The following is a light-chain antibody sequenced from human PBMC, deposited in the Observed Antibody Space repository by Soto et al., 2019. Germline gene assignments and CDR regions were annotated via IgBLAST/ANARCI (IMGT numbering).Light chain of an antibody. Sequence: QTVVTQEPSFSVSPGRTVTLTCGLSSGSVSTRNYPSWYQQIPGQAPRTLIYNTNTRSSGVPDRFSGSILGNKAALTITGAQAEDESDYDCVLYVGSGIHWVVGGGTKLTVL. V-gene: IGLV8-61*01. CDR2: NTN. J-gene: IGLJ3*02. CDR3: VLYVGSGIHWV. CDR1: SGSVSTRNY.